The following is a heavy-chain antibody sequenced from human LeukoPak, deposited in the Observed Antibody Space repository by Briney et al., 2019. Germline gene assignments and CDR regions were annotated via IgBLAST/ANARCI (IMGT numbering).Heavy chain of an antibody. Sequence: GGSLRLSCAASKFTLSDYYMSWVRQAPGEGLAWVSYISSTASTRYYADSVKGRFTISRDNAKNSLYLQMNSLRAEDTAVYYCARCGDGLPCDFDYWGQGILVTVSS. J-gene: IGHJ4*02. CDR1: KFTLSDYY. CDR2: ISSTASTR. CDR3: ARCGDGLPCDFDY. D-gene: IGHD3-10*01. V-gene: IGHV3-11*04.